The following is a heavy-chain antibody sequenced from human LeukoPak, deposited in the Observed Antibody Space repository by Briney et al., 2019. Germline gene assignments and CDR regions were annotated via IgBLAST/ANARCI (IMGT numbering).Heavy chain of an antibody. V-gene: IGHV3-74*01. J-gene: IGHJ4*02. Sequence: GVSLRLSCAASGFTFSNYWMHWVRQAPGKGLVWVSRIKTDGSSTSYADSVKGRFTISRDNAKNSLYLQLNSLRAGDTAVYYCAAWDYFEHWGQGTLVTVSS. CDR1: GFTFSNYW. D-gene: IGHD7-27*01. CDR3: AAWDYFEH. CDR2: IKTDGSST.